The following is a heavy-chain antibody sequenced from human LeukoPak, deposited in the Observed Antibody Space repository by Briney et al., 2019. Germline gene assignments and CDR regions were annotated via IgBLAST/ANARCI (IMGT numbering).Heavy chain of an antibody. CDR3: ARVGSGDSIYGMDV. J-gene: IGHJ6*02. CDR1: GYTFTSYY. Sequence: ASVKVSCKASGYTFTSYYMHWVRQAPGQGLEWMGWISAYNGNTNYAQKVQGRVTMTTDTSTSTAYMELRSLRSDDTAVYYCARVGSGDSIYGMDVWGQGTTVTVSS. CDR2: ISAYNGNT. V-gene: IGHV1-18*04. D-gene: IGHD3-22*01.